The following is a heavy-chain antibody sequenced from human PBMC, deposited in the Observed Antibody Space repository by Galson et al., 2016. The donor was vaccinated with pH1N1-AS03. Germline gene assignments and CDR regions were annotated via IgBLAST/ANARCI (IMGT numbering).Heavy chain of an antibody. Sequence: SVKVSCKAYGDSFNNYAISWVRQAPGQGLQWVGGIIPTLGIVNVAQSFPGRVTITADTSTNTAHMELSSLRSEDTAVYYCARILGYNYGRVNYWGQGTHVTVSS. CDR1: GDSFNNYA. CDR3: ARILGYNYGRVNY. V-gene: IGHV1-69*10. CDR2: IIPTLGIV. D-gene: IGHD5-18*01. J-gene: IGHJ4*02.